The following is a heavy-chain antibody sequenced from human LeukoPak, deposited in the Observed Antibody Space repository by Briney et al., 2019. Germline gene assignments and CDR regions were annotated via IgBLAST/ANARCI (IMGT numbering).Heavy chain of an antibody. CDR1: GFTFSSYG. J-gene: IGHJ6*03. CDR3: AKDPTYCSGGSCLLGYYYYYMDV. Sequence: PGGSLRLSCAASGFTFSSYGMSWVRQAPGKGLEWVSAISGSGGSTYYADSVKGRFTISRDNSKNTLYLQMNSLRAEDTAVYYCAKDPTYCSGGSCLLGYYYYYMDVWSKGTTVTISS. D-gene: IGHD2-15*01. CDR2: ISGSGGST. V-gene: IGHV3-23*01.